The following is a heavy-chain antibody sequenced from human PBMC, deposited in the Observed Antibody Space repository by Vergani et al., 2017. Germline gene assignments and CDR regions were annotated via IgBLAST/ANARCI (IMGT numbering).Heavy chain of an antibody. J-gene: IGHJ4*02. CDR3: ARTGSFILRYFHWAL. CDR2: IYHSGGA. CDR1: GGSITSSSYY. D-gene: IGHD3-9*01. V-gene: IGHV4-39*01. Sequence: QLHLQESGPGLVKPSETLSLTCTVSGGSITSSSYYWGWIRQPPGNGLEWIGNIYHSGGAYYNPSLKGRVTISVDTSKNQFSLEVTSVTAADTAIYFCARTGSFILRYFHWALWGQGTLVTVSS.